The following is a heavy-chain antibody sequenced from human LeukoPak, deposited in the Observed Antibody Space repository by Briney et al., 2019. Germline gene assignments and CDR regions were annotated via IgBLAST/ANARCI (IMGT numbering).Heavy chain of an antibody. CDR2: IKQDGSAK. D-gene: IGHD1-1*01. CDR1: GFSFISYW. CDR3: AGCAGNSCYFDY. V-gene: IGHV3-7*01. Sequence: QPGGSLRLSCAASGFSFISYWMSWVRQAPGKGLEWVANIKQDGSAKNYVDSVKGRFTISRDNAKNSLYLQLNSLRAEDTAVYYCAGCAGNSCYFDYWGQGTLVTVSS. J-gene: IGHJ4*02.